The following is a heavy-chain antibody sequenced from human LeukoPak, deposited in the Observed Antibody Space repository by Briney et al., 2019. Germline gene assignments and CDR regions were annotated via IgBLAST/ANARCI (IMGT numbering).Heavy chain of an antibody. CDR1: GFTFSSYG. J-gene: IGHJ5*02. CDR2: IRYDGSNK. CDR3: ARHSKYSSSWYSPENWFDP. V-gene: IGHV3-30*02. Sequence: GGSLRLSCAASGFTFSSYGMHWVRQAPGKGLEWVAFIRYDGSNKYYADSVKGRFTISRDNSKNTLYLQMNSLRAEDTAVYYCARHSKYSSSWYSPENWFDPWGQGTLVTVSS. D-gene: IGHD6-13*01.